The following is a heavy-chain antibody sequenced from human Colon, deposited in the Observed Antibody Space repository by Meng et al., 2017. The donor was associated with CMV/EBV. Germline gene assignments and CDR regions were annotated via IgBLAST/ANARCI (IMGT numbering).Heavy chain of an antibody. J-gene: IGHJ5*02. CDR3: AAVVPAAISWFDP. Sequence: SVKVSCKASGGTFTSYTFSWVRQAPGRGLEWMGGIIPIFGTANYAQKFQGRVTITTDESTSTAYMELSSLRSEDTAVYYCAAVVPAAISWFDPWGQGTLVTVSS. CDR2: IIPIFGTA. V-gene: IGHV1-69*05. D-gene: IGHD2-2*02. CDR1: GGTFTSYT.